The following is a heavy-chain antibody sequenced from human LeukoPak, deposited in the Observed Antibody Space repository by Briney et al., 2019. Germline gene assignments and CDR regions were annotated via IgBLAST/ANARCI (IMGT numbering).Heavy chain of an antibody. Sequence: SGGSLRLSCAASGFTFSSYEMNWVRQAPGKGLEWVSYISSSGSTIYYADSVKGRFTISRDNAKNSLYLQMNSLRAEDTAVYYCARVGKSGSYSRYWGQGTLVTVSS. CDR2: ISSSGSTI. J-gene: IGHJ4*02. CDR1: GFTFSSYE. D-gene: IGHD1-26*01. V-gene: IGHV3-48*03. CDR3: ARVGKSGSYSRY.